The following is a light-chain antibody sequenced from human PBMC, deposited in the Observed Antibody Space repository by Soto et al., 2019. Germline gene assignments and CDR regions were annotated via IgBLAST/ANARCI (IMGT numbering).Light chain of an antibody. CDR1: QSVGSN. Sequence: EIVLTQSAATLSVSPGERATLSCRASQSVGSNLAWYQQKAGQAPRLLIYAASTRDTGIPARFSGSGSGTDFTLTIGSLQSEDSAVYYCQQYNSWLFTFGQGTKLEIK. J-gene: IGKJ2*01. CDR2: AAS. V-gene: IGKV3-15*01. CDR3: QQYNSWLFT.